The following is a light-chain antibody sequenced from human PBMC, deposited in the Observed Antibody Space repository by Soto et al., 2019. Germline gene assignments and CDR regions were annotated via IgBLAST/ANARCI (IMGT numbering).Light chain of an antibody. CDR1: QSINSW. CDR3: QQYETYSWT. V-gene: IGKV1-5*03. CDR2: RAS. Sequence: DIQMTQSPSTLSASVGDRVTITCRASQSINSWLAWYQQKPGKGPTLLIYRASRLESGVPSRFSGSGSGTEFALTISSLQPADVATYYCQQYETYSWTFGQGTKVDIK. J-gene: IGKJ1*01.